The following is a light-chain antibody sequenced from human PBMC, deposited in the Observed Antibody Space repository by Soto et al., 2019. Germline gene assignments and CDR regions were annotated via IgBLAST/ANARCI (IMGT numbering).Light chain of an antibody. CDR1: QSVSSN. V-gene: IGKV3-15*01. J-gene: IGKJ1*01. Sequence: EIVMTQSPATLSVSPGERATLSCRASQSVSSNLAWYQQKPGQAPRLLIYGASTRATGIPARFSGSGSGTEFTRTISSLQSEDFAVYYCQQLWAFGQGTKVEIK. CDR2: GAS. CDR3: QQLWA.